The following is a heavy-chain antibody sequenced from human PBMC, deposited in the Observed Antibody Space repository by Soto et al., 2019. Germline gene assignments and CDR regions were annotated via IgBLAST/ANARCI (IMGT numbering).Heavy chain of an antibody. CDR3: AREYFSASPNSFDY. Sequence: PGGSLRLSCAASGFTFSSYAMSWVRQAPGKGLEWVSAISGSGGSTYYADSVKGRFTISRDNSKNTLYLQMDSLRADDTAVYYCAREYFSASPNSFDYWGQGTLVTVSS. V-gene: IGHV3-23*01. CDR2: ISGSGGST. J-gene: IGHJ4*02. D-gene: IGHD3-9*01. CDR1: GFTFSSYA.